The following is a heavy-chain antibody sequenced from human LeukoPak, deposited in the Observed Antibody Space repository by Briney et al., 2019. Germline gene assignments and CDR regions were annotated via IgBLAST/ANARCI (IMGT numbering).Heavy chain of an antibody. CDR1: GFTFSSYG. J-gene: IGHJ4*02. D-gene: IGHD3-16*01. CDR3: AKLIQESDH. Sequence: GGSLRLSCAASGFTFSSYGIHWVRQAPGKGLEWVAVISYDGSNKYYADSVKGRFSISRDNSKNKLYLQMNSLRAEDTAVYYCAKLIQESDHWGQGTLVTVSS. CDR2: ISYDGSNK. V-gene: IGHV3-30*18.